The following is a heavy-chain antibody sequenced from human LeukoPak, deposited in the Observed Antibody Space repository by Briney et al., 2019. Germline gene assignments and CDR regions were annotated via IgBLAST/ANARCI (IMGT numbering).Heavy chain of an antibody. J-gene: IGHJ4*02. D-gene: IGHD5-12*01. V-gene: IGHV1-69*04. CDR2: IIPIFGIA. CDR1: RGTFSSYA. Sequence: SVKVSRKASRGTFSSYAISWVRQAPGQGLEWMGRIIPIFGIANYAQKFQGRVTITADKSTSTAYMELSSLRSEDTAVYYCARDYDGYWGQGTLVTVSS. CDR3: ARDYDGY.